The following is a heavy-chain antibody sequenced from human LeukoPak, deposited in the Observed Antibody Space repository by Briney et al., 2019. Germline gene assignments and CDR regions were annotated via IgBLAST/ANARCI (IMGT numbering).Heavy chain of an antibody. Sequence: GGSLRLSCAASGFTFSTYGMHWVRQAPGKGLEWVAVISYDGSTKYYADSVKGRFTISRDNSKDTLFLQMNSLKIEDTAIYYCEASWHYWGQGTLVTVSS. CDR1: GFTFSTYG. V-gene: IGHV3-30*03. D-gene: IGHD1-26*01. CDR3: EASWHY. CDR2: ISYDGSTK. J-gene: IGHJ4*02.